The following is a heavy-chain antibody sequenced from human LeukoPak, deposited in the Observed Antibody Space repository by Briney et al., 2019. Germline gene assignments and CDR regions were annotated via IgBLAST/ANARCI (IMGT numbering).Heavy chain of an antibody. J-gene: IGHJ4*02. D-gene: IGHD3-16*02. CDR1: GGSISGYY. CDR3: ARGFGASYRYTLGY. CDR2: IYYSGTT. V-gene: IGHV4-59*01. Sequence: PSETLSLTCTVSGGSISGYYWTWIRQPPGKGLEWIGYIYYSGTTYYNPSLKSRVTASADTSKNQFSLKLTSVTAADTAVYYCARGFGASYRYTLGYWGQGTLVTVSS.